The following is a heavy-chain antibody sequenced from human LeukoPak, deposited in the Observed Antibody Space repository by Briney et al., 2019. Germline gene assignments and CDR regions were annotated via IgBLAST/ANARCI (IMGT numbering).Heavy chain of an antibody. CDR2: ISGSGGKT. D-gene: IGHD2/OR15-2a*01. CDR3: ARDWFHAIDY. Sequence: GGSLRLSCAASGFTFSSYAMSWVRQAPGRGLEWGSGISGSGGKTYYADSVKGRFTISRDNFKNTLYLQMNSLRAEDTAVYYCARDWFHAIDYWGQGTLVTVSS. CDR1: GFTFSSYA. V-gene: IGHV3-23*01. J-gene: IGHJ4*02.